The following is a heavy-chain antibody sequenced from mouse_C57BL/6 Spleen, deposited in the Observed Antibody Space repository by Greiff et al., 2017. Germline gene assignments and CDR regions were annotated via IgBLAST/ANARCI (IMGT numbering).Heavy chain of an antibody. V-gene: IGHV1-52*01. CDR3: AIRDYYGSSSWFAY. D-gene: IGHD1-1*01. CDR1: GYTFTSYW. CDR2: IDPSDSET. J-gene: IGHJ3*01. Sequence: QVQLQQPGAELVRPGSSVKPSCKASGYTFTSYWMHWVKQRPIQGLEWIGNIDPSDSETHYNQKFKDKATLTVDKSSSTAYMQLSSLTSEDSAVFYCAIRDYYGSSSWFAYWGQGTLVTVSA.